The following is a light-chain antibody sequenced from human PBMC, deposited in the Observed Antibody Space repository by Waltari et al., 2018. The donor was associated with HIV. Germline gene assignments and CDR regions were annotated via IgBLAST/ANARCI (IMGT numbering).Light chain of an antibody. CDR3: AARDDILSGSWV. J-gene: IGLJ3*02. Sequence: HSVLTQAPSASGTLGQRVTISCSGSISNIGTNSVSWFQQLPGMSPRLIIFSDSQRPAGVPDRFSAPKSGTSAALAIDGLESGDEADYYCAARDDILSGSWVFGGGT. CDR1: ISNIGTNS. CDR2: SDS. V-gene: IGLV1-44*01.